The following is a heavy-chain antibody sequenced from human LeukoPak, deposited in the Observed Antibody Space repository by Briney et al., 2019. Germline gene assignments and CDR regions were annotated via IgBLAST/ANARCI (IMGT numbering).Heavy chain of an antibody. V-gene: IGHV4-34*01. CDR1: GGSFSGYY. CDR2: INHSGST. CDR3: ARGRAEMAIIEIRSPTFDY. Sequence: SETLSLTCAVYGGSFSGYYWSWIRQPPGKGLEWIGEINHSGSTNYNPSLKSRVTISVDTSKNQFSLKLSSVTAADTAVYYCARGRAEMAIIEIRSPTFDYWGQGTLVTVSS. J-gene: IGHJ4*02. D-gene: IGHD5-24*01.